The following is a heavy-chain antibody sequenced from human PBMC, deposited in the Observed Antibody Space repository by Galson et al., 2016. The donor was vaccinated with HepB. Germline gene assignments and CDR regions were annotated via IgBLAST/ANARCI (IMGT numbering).Heavy chain of an antibody. V-gene: IGHV1-69*13. Sequence: SVKVSCKASGGTFSSYVISWVRQAPGQGLEWMGGIIPIFGTANYAQKFQGRPTITADESTSTAYMELYRLRSEDTAVYYCARDRERQVAPFTMTPPDDGYFDLWGRGTLLTFSS. CDR2: IIPIFGTA. CDR3: ARDRERQVAPFTMTPPDDGYFDL. J-gene: IGHJ2*01. D-gene: IGHD3-3*01. CDR1: GGTFSSYV.